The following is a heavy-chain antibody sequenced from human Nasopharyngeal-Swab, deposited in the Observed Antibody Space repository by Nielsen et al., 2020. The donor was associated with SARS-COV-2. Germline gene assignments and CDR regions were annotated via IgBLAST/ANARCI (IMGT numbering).Heavy chain of an antibody. J-gene: IGHJ4*02. Sequence: VRQAPGKGLEWVSAISGSGGSTYYADSVKGRFTISRDNSKNTLYLQMNSLRAEDTAVYYCAKDEYIVVVPAARRLDYWGQGTLVTVSS. CDR2: ISGSGGST. V-gene: IGHV3-23*01. D-gene: IGHD2-2*01. CDR3: AKDEYIVVVPAARRLDY.